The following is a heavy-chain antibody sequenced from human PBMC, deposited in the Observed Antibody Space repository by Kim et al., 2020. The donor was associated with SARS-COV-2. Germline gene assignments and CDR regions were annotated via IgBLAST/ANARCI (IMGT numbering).Heavy chain of an antibody. CDR3: AKVDSLIQLWLNALDY. V-gene: IGHV3-30*18. J-gene: IGHJ4*02. CDR2: ISYDGSNK. D-gene: IGHD5-18*01. CDR1: GFTFSSYG. Sequence: GGSLRLSCAASGFTFSSYGMHWVRQAPGKGLEWVAVISYDGSNKYYADSVKGRFTISRDNSKNTLYLQMNSLRAEDTAVYYCAKVDSLIQLWLNALDYWGQGTLVTVSS.